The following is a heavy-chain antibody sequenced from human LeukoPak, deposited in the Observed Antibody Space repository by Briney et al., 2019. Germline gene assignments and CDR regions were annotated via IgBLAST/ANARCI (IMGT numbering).Heavy chain of an antibody. J-gene: IGHJ5*02. CDR1: GFTFSSYG. D-gene: IGHD2-21*01. V-gene: IGHV3-30*02. CDR3: AKLSSKVVSSWLLFDP. CDR2: IRYDGSNK. Sequence: PGGSLRLSCAASGFTFSSYGMHWVRQAPGKGLEWVAFIRYDGSNKYYADSVKGRFTISRDNSKNTLYLQMNSLRAEDTAVYYCAKLSSKVVSSWLLFDPWGQGTLVTVSS.